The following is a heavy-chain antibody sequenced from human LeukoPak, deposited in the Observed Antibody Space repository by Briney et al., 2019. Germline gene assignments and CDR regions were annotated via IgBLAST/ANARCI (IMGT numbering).Heavy chain of an antibody. D-gene: IGHD3-22*01. CDR2: IRSKAYGGTT. Sequence: PGGSLRLSCAASGFTFSNYWMSWVRQAPGKGLEWVGFIRSKAYGGTTEYAASVKGRFTISRDDSKSIAYLQMNSLKTEDTAVYYCTRVSDSSGYYGRDWGQGTLVTVSS. CDR1: GFTFSNYW. V-gene: IGHV3-49*04. CDR3: TRVSDSSGYYGRD. J-gene: IGHJ4*02.